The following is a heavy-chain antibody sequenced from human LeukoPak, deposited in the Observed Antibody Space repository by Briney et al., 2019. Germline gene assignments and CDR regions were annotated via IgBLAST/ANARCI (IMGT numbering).Heavy chain of an antibody. J-gene: IGHJ4*02. Sequence: GGSLRLSCAASGFTFSINAMSWVRQAPGRGLEWVSAISGSGGDTYYADSVKGRFTISRDNSKNTLYLQMNSLRAEDTALYYCAKGGLRYFDSWGQGTLVTVSS. CDR3: AKGGLRYFDS. CDR1: GFTFSINA. CDR2: ISGSGGDT. D-gene: IGHD3-9*01. V-gene: IGHV3-23*01.